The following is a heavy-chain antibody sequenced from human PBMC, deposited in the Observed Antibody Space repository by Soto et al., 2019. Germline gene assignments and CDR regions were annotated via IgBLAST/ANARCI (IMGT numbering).Heavy chain of an antibody. CDR3: AKGRPGVAAAPDY. D-gene: IGHD2-21*01. Sequence: GSLRLSCAASGFTFSDFAMAWVSQAPGKGLEWVSSASGSGSGTYYADSVKGRFTISRDNSKNTLFLHMTNLRAGDTALYFCAKGRPGVAAAPDYWGQGTLVTVSS. V-gene: IGHV3-23*01. CDR1: GFTFSDFA. CDR2: ASGSGSGT. J-gene: IGHJ4*02.